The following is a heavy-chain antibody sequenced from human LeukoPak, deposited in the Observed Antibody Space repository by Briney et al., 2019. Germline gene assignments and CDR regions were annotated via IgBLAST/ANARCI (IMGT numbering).Heavy chain of an antibody. Sequence: GGSLRLSCAASGFTFSSYAMSWVRQAPGKGLEWVSAISGSGGSTYYADSAKGRFTNSRDNSKNTLYLQMNSLRAEDTAVYYCAKDLGGYPNAYWGQGTLVTVSS. CDR2: ISGSGGST. V-gene: IGHV3-23*01. CDR3: AKDLGGYPNAY. CDR1: GFTFSSYA. D-gene: IGHD3-22*01. J-gene: IGHJ4*02.